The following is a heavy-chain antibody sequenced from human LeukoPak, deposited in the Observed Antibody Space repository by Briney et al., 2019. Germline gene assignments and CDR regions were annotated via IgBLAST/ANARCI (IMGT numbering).Heavy chain of an antibody. J-gene: IGHJ6*03. Sequence: PGGSLRLSCAASGFTFSSYWMTWVRQAPGKGLEWVANIKQDGSEKYYGDSVKGRFTISRDNAKNSVYLQMNSLRAEDTAVFYCARSGYCSGTSCYSYYYYMDVWGKGTTVTVSS. CDR2: IKQDGSEK. V-gene: IGHV3-7*01. CDR1: GFTFSSYW. D-gene: IGHD2-2*03. CDR3: ARSGYCSGTSCYSYYYYMDV.